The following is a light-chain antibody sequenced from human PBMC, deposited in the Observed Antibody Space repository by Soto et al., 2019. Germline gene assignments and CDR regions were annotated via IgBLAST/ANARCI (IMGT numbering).Light chain of an antibody. Sequence: ETVLTQSPATLSLSPGERATLSCRASQSVSSYLAWYQQKPGQAPRLLIYDASNRATGIPARFSGSGSGTDFILTISSLEPEDFAVYYCQQRGNWPLTFGGGTKVEIK. V-gene: IGKV3-11*01. CDR3: QQRGNWPLT. J-gene: IGKJ4*01. CDR2: DAS. CDR1: QSVSSY.